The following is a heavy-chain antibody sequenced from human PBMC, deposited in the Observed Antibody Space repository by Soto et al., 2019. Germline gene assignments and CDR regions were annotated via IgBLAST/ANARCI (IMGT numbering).Heavy chain of an antibody. CDR1: GFPFGDYY. Sequence: TGGSLSLSSAAPGFPFGDYYMSWIRQAPGKGLEWVSYISSSGSTIYYADSVKGRFTISRDNAKNSLYLQMNSLRAEDTAVYYCARRVVAAPTPWFDPWGQGTLVTVSS. D-gene: IGHD2-15*01. V-gene: IGHV3-11*01. CDR2: ISSSGSTI. CDR3: ARRVVAAPTPWFDP. J-gene: IGHJ5*02.